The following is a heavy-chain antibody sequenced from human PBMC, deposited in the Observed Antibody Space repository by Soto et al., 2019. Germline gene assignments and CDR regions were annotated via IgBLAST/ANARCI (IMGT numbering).Heavy chain of an antibody. D-gene: IGHD3-3*01. Sequence: PSETLSLTCTVSGGSISSYYWSWIRQPPGKGLEWIGYIYYSGSTNYNPSLKSRVTISVDTSKNQFSLKLSSVTAADTAVYYCARNIAPVFWSGSLTNWFDPWGQGTLVTVSS. CDR3: ARNIAPVFWSGSLTNWFDP. CDR1: GGSISSYY. V-gene: IGHV4-59*01. CDR2: IYYSGST. J-gene: IGHJ5*02.